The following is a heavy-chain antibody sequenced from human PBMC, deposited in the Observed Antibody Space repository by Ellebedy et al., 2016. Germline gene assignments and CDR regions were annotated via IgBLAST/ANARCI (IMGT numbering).Heavy chain of an antibody. D-gene: IGHD1-26*01. J-gene: IGHJ6*03. CDR2: ISSSSFNI. CDR3: AKNLYSGSDFGHIYMDV. V-gene: IGHV3-11*01. Sequence: GESLKISXAASGFTFSDYYMSWIRQAPGKGLEWVSYISSSSFNIKYAASVEGRFTISRDNAKNSLYLQMHSLRAEDTAVYYCAKNLYSGSDFGHIYMDVWGKGTTVTVSS. CDR1: GFTFSDYY.